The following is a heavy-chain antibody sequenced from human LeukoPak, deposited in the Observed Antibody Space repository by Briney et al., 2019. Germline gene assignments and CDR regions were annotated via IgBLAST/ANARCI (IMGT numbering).Heavy chain of an antibody. CDR1: GFTFSSYD. D-gene: IGHD3/OR15-3a*01. J-gene: IGHJ4*02. CDR2: ISYDGSNK. V-gene: IGHV3-30*18. CDR3: AELDGY. Sequence: GRSLRLSCAASGFTFSSYDMHWVRQAPGKGLEWVAVISYDGSNKYYTDSVKGRFTISGDNSKNTLYLQMNSMRAEDTAVYYCAELDGYWGQGTLVTVSS.